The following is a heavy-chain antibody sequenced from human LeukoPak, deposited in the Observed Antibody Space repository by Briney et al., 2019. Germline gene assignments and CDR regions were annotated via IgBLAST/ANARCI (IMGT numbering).Heavy chain of an antibody. Sequence: GESLEISCKGSGYSFITYRIGWVRQMPGKGLEWMGVIYPGDSDTRYSPSFQGQVTISVDKSISTAYLQWSSLKASDTAMYYCARHRGSGSYYNYFDYWGQGTLVTVSS. D-gene: IGHD3-10*01. J-gene: IGHJ4*02. CDR3: ARHRGSGSYYNYFDY. CDR2: IYPGDSDT. V-gene: IGHV5-51*01. CDR1: GYSFITYR.